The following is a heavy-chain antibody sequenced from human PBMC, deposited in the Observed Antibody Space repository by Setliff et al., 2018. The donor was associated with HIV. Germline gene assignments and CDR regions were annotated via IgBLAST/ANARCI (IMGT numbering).Heavy chain of an antibody. Sequence: SETLSLTCAVSGGSISSAYWSWVRQPPGKGLEWIGYIYYSGSANYNPSLKSRVTMSVDTSKNQFSLKLRSVTTADTAVYYCARRYGGYVKYWGQGHWSPSPQ. CDR1: GGSISSAY. D-gene: IGHD5-12*01. CDR2: IYYSGSA. J-gene: IGHJ1*01. V-gene: IGHV4-59*01. CDR3: ARRYGGYVKY.